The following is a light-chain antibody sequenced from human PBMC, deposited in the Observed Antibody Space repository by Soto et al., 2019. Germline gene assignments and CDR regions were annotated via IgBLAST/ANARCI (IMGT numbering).Light chain of an antibody. CDR1: SSNIGNNY. Sequence: QSVLTQPPSVSAAPGQKVTISCSGSSSNIGNNYVSWYQQLPGTAPKLLIYDNNDRPSGIPDRFSGSKSGTSATLGITGLQTGDGADYYCGTWDSSLSAFVFGTGTKLTVL. V-gene: IGLV1-51*01. CDR3: GTWDSSLSAFV. J-gene: IGLJ1*01. CDR2: DNN.